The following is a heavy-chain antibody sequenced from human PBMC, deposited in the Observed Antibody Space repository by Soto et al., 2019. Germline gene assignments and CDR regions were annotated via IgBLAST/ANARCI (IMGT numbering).Heavy chain of an antibody. D-gene: IGHD3-9*01. Sequence: SETLSLTCAVYGGSFSGYYWSWIRQPPGKGLEWIGEINHSGGTNYNPSLKSRVTISVDTSKNQFSLKLSSVTAADTAVYYCARGSPSLRYFDWLLQYYFDYWGQGTLVTVSS. V-gene: IGHV4-34*01. J-gene: IGHJ4*02. CDR3: ARGSPSLRYFDWLLQYYFDY. CDR2: INHSGGT. CDR1: GGSFSGYY.